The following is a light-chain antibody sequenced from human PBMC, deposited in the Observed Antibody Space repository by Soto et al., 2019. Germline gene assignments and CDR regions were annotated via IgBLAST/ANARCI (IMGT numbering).Light chain of an antibody. Sequence: DIQMTQSTSTLSASVGDRVTITCRASQSISSWLAWYQQKPGKAPNLLIYKASSLESGVPSRFSGSGSGTEFTLTISSLQPDDFATYYCQHYNRYPLTFGGGTKVEIK. V-gene: IGKV1-5*03. CDR3: QHYNRYPLT. CDR2: KAS. J-gene: IGKJ4*01. CDR1: QSISSW.